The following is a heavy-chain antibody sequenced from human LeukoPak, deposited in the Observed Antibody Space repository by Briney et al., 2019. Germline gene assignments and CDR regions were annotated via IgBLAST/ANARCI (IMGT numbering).Heavy chain of an antibody. Sequence: GASVKVSCKASGYTFTGYYMHWVRQAPGQGLEWMGWISAYNGNTNYAQKFQGRVTVTTDTSTNTAYMALRSLRSGDTAVFYCARDYCSSTSCLFDYWGQGTLVTVSS. V-gene: IGHV1-18*04. J-gene: IGHJ4*02. CDR3: ARDYCSSTSCLFDY. CDR1: GYTFTGYY. CDR2: ISAYNGNT. D-gene: IGHD2-2*01.